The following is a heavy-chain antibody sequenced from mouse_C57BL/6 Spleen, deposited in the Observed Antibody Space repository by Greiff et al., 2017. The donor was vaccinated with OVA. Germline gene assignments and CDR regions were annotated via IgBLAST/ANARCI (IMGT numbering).Heavy chain of an antibody. CDR2: IWSGGST. CDR3: ARNPVVAHYWYFDV. J-gene: IGHJ1*03. V-gene: IGHV2-2*01. CDR1: GFSLTSYG. D-gene: IGHD1-1*01. Sequence: VQLVESGPGLVQPSQSLSITCTVSGFSLTSYGVHWVRQSPGKGLEWLGVIWSGGSTDYNAAFISRLSISKDNSKSQVFFKMNSLQADDTAIYYCARNPVVAHYWYFDVWGTGTTVTVSS.